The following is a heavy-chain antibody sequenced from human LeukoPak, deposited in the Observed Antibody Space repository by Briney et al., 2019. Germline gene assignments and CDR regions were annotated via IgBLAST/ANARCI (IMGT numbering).Heavy chain of an antibody. V-gene: IGHV3-48*03. J-gene: IGHJ4*02. Sequence: GGSLRLSCAASGFTFSSYEMNWVRQAPGKGLEWVSYISSSGSTIYYADSVKGRFTISRDNAKNSLYLQMNSLRAEDTAVYYCARDYYDSSGYYFDYWGQGTLVTVSS. CDR3: ARDYYDSSGYYFDY. D-gene: IGHD3-22*01. CDR1: GFTFSSYE. CDR2: ISSSGSTI.